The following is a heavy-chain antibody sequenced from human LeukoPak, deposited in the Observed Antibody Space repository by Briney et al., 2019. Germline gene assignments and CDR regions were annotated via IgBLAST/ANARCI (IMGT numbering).Heavy chain of an antibody. J-gene: IGHJ5*02. CDR2: ISGSGGST. V-gene: IGHV3-23*01. Sequence: PGGSLRLSCAASGFTFSSYAMSWVRQAPGKGLEWVSAISGSGGSTYYADSVKGRFTISRDNSKNTLYLQMNSLRAEDTAVYYWPKVSGGWYKVSWSGPWAQGPLVTVSS. D-gene: IGHD6-19*01. CDR3: PKVSGGWYKVSWSGP. CDR1: GFTFSSYA.